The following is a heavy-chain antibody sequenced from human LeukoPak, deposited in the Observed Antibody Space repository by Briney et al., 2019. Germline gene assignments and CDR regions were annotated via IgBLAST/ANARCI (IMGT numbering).Heavy chain of an antibody. Sequence: SETLSLTCTVSGGSISSYYWSWIRQPAGKGLEWIGRIYTSGSTNYNPTLKSRVTMSVDTSKNQFSLKLSSVTAADTAVYYCAREMDSSGYSAFDYWGQGTLVTVSS. CDR1: GGSISSYY. D-gene: IGHD3-22*01. CDR2: IYTSGST. CDR3: AREMDSSGYSAFDY. V-gene: IGHV4-4*07. J-gene: IGHJ4*02.